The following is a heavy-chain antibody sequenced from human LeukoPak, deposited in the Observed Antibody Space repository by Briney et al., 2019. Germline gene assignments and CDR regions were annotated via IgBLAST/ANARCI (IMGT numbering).Heavy chain of an antibody. V-gene: IGHV3-73*01. CDR2: IRSKANSYAT. J-gene: IGHJ3*02. CDR3: TTRRPDAFDI. Sequence: HPGGSLRLSCAASGFSFSTYGMHWVRQASGKGLEWVGRIRSKANSYATAYAASVKGRFTISRDDSKNTAYLQMNSLKTEDTAVYYCTTRRPDAFDIWGQGTMVTVSS. CDR1: GFSFSTYG.